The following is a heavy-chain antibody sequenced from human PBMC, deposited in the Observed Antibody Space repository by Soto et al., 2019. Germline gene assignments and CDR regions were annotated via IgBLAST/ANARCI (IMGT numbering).Heavy chain of an antibody. J-gene: IGHJ6*02. V-gene: IGHV4-34*01. CDR2: INHSGST. CDR1: GGSFSGYY. D-gene: IGHD3-22*01. CDR3: AREVRNYYDTPYGMDV. Sequence: QVQLQQWGAVLLKPSETLSLTCAVYGGSFSGYYWSWIRQPPGKGLEWIGEINHSGSTNYIPSLKRRVTISVGTSKNQFSRKLSSVTAADTAVYYCAREVRNYYDTPYGMDVWGQGTTVTVSS.